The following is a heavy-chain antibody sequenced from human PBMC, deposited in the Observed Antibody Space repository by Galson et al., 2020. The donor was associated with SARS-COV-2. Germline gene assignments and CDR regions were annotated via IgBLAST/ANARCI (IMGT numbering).Heavy chain of an antibody. CDR3: AREVT. J-gene: IGHJ4*02. D-gene: IGHD2-21*02. V-gene: IGHV3-53*01. CDR2: IGSGGTT. Sequence: GGSLRLSCAASGFTVSSNYMTWFRQAPGQGLEWVSVIGSGGTTYYADSVRGRFTISRDNSKNTLSLQMNSLRAEDTAVYYCAREVTWGQGTLVTVSS. CDR1: GFTVSSNY.